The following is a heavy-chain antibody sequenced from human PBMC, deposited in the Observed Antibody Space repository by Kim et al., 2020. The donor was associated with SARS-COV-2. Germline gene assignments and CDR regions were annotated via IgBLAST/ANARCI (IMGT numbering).Heavy chain of an antibody. D-gene: IGHD3-22*01. J-gene: IGHJ4*02. CDR2: ISSSSSYI. Sequence: GGSLRLSCAASGFTFSSYSMNWVRQAPGKGLEWVSSISSSSSYIYYADSLKGRFTTSRDNAKNSLYLQMNSLRAEDTAVYYCARAPAGITMIVVVDYWGQGSLLSLSS. CDR3: ARAPAGITMIVVVDY. V-gene: IGHV3-21*01. CDR1: GFTFSSYS.